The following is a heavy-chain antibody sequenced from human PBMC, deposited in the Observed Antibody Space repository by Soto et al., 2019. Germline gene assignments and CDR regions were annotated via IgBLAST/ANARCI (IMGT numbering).Heavy chain of an antibody. CDR2: IVPIFGKA. V-gene: IGHV1-69*01. CDR1: GGTFSDSV. Sequence: QVQLVQSGPEVKKPGSSVKVSCKASGGTFSDSVTSWVRQAPGQGLEWMGGIVPIFGKANLAEKFQGRVTITADESTSTAYMELSSLRSEDTAVYYCARDEKDVYYYYGMDVWGQGTTVTVSS. J-gene: IGHJ6*02. CDR3: ARDEKDVYYYYGMDV.